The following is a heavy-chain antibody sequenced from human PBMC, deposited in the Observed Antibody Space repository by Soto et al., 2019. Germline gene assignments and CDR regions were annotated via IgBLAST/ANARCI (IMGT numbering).Heavy chain of an antibody. J-gene: IGHJ4*02. V-gene: IGHV4-31*03. CDR2: IYYSGST. Sequence: SETLSLTCTVSGGSISSGGYYWSWIRQHPGKGLEWIGYIYYSGSTYYNPSLKSRVTISVDTSKNQFSLKLSSVTAADTAVYYCARDDRYGDYALDYWGQGTLVTVSS. D-gene: IGHD4-17*01. CDR3: ARDDRYGDYALDY. CDR1: GGSISSGGYY.